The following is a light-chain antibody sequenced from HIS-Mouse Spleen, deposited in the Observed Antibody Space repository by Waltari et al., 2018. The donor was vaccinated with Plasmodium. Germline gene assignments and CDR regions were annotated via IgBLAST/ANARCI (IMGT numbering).Light chain of an antibody. CDR1: SSDVGGDNY. CDR3: SSYTSSSTHVV. J-gene: IGLJ2*01. CDR2: EVS. V-gene: IGLV2-14*01. Sequence: QSALTQPASVSGSPGQSITISCTGPSSDVGGDNYVSWYQHHPGKAPKLMIYEVSNRPSGVSNRFSGSKSGNTASLTISGLQAEDEADYYCSSYTSSSTHVVFGGGTK.